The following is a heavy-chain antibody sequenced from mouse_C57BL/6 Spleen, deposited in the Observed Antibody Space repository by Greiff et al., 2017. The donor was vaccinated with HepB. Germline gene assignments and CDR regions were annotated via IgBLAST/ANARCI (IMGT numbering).Heavy chain of an antibody. J-gene: IGHJ2*01. CDR3: ARQGITTVVARAYFDY. CDR1: GFTFSSYG. CDR2: ISSGGSYT. V-gene: IGHV5-6*01. D-gene: IGHD1-1*01. Sequence: EVKLVESGGDLVKPGGSLKLSCAASGFTFSSYGMSWVRQTPDKRLEWVATISSGGSYTYYPDSVKGRFTISRDNAKNTLYLQMSSLKSEDTAMYYCARQGITTVVARAYFDYWGQGTTLTVSS.